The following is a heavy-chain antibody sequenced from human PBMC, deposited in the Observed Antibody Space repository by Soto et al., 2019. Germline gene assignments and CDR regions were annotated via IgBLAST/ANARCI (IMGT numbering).Heavy chain of an antibody. CDR1: GFTFSNCA. D-gene: IGHD1-1*01. V-gene: IGHV3-30-3*01. J-gene: IGHJ6*02. Sequence: QVQLVESGGGVVQPGRSLRLSCAASGFTFSNCAMHWVRQAPGKGLEWVAVISYDGGNQYFADSVKGRFTVSRDNSKNTVNLQMNSLRDEDTAVYYCARDPVRVPGPGRTWGLDVWGQGTTVTVSS. CDR3: ARDPVRVPGPGRTWGLDV. CDR2: ISYDGGNQ.